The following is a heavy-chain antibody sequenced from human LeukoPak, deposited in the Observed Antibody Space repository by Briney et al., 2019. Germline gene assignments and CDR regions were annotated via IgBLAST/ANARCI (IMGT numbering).Heavy chain of an antibody. CDR3: ARGAGIVGSTTPFDY. D-gene: IGHD1-26*01. CDR2: INTDGTTT. J-gene: IGHJ4*02. Sequence: GGSLRLSCAASGFTFSNYRMHWVRQTLGKGLVWVPRINTDGTTTYADSVKGRFTISRDNAKNTLYLQMDSLRADDTAVYYCARGAGIVGSTTPFDYWGQGALVTVSS. V-gene: IGHV3-74*03. CDR1: GFTFSNYR.